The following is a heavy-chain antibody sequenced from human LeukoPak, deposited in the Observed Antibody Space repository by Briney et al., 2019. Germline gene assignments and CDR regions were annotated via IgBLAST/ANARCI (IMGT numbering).Heavy chain of an antibody. CDR3: ARPGGGYSYGLVNY. D-gene: IGHD5-18*01. Sequence: GASVKVSCKASGYTFTGYYMHWVRQAPGQGLEWMGWINPNSGGTNYAQKFQGRVTMTRDTSISTAYMELSRLRSDGTAVYYCARPGGGYSYGLVNYWGQGTLVTVSS. V-gene: IGHV1-2*02. J-gene: IGHJ4*02. CDR2: INPNSGGT. CDR1: GYTFTGYY.